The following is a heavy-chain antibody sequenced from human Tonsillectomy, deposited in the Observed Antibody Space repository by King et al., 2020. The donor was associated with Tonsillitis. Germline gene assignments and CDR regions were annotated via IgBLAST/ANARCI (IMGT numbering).Heavy chain of an antibody. CDR2: IYPGDSDT. Sequence: QLVQSGAEVKKPGESLKISCKGSGYTFTSYWIGWVRQMPGKGLEWMGLIYPGDSDTRYSPSFQGQVTISADKSISTAYLQWSSLKASDTAMYYCAIHRRWFVELLQRGNAFDICGQGTMVTVSS. D-gene: IGHD3-10*01. J-gene: IGHJ3*02. CDR1: GYTFTSYW. CDR3: AIHRRWFVELLQRGNAFDI. V-gene: IGHV5-51*01.